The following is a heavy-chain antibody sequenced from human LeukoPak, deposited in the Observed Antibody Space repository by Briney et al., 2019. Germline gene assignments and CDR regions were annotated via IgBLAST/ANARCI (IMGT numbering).Heavy chain of an antibody. Sequence: SETLSLTCTVSGGSISSSSYYWGWIRQPPGKGLEWIGSIYYSGSTYYNPSLKSRVTISVDTSKNQFSLKLSSVTAADTAVYYCARDFGVPFDIWGQGTMVTVSS. V-gene: IGHV4-39*07. CDR2: IYYSGST. D-gene: IGHD3-16*01. J-gene: IGHJ3*02. CDR3: ARDFGVPFDI. CDR1: GGSISSSSYY.